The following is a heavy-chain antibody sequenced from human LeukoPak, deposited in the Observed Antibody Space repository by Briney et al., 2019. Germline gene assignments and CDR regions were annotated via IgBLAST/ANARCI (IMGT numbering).Heavy chain of an antibody. Sequence: ASVNVSCKASGYTFTGYYMHWVRPAPGQGLEWMGWINPNSGGTNYAQKFQGRVTMTRDTSISTAYMELSRLRSDDTAVYYCARERIAARPGGYFYYGMDVRGQGTTVTVSS. CDR2: INPNSGGT. CDR1: GYTFTGYY. J-gene: IGHJ6*02. D-gene: IGHD6-6*01. V-gene: IGHV1-2*02. CDR3: ARERIAARPGGYFYYGMDV.